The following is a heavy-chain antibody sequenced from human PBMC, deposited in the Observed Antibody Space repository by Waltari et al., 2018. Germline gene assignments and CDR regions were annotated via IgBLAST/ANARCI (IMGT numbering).Heavy chain of an antibody. D-gene: IGHD3-10*01. CDR1: GGSFSGYY. CDR3: ARDSGSMVRGPTSYAFDI. V-gene: IGHV4-34*01. Sequence: QVQLQQWGAGLLKPSETLSLTCAVYGGSFSGYYWSWIRQPPGKGLEWIGEINHSGSTNYNPSRKSRVTISVDTSKNQFSLKLSSVTAADTAVYYCARDSGSMVRGPTSYAFDICGQGTMVTVSS. J-gene: IGHJ3*02. CDR2: INHSGST.